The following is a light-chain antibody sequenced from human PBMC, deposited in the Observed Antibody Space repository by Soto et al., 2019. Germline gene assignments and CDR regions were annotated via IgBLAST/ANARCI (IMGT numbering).Light chain of an antibody. J-gene: IGKJ1*01. CDR1: QSIGKH. CDR3: QQYDSYSWT. Sequence: DIKMTQSPSTLSGSVGDRVTITCRASQSIGKHLNWYKQKPGKAPKLLIYDVSSLESGVPSRFRGSGSGTEFILNISSLKPDDFETYYCQQYDSYSWTFDQGTKVDIK. CDR2: DVS. V-gene: IGKV1-5*01.